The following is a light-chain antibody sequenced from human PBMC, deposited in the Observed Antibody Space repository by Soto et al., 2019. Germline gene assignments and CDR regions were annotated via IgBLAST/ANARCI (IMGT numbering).Light chain of an antibody. J-gene: IGKJ1*01. V-gene: IGKV1-8*01. CDR1: QGISSY. Sequence: AIRMTQSPSSFSASTGDRVTMTCRASQGISSYLAWYQQKPGKAPKLLIYAASTLQSGVPSRFSGSGSGTDFTLTISCLQSEDFASYYCHQYYSYRWTFGQGTKVEIK. CDR3: HQYYSYRWT. CDR2: AAS.